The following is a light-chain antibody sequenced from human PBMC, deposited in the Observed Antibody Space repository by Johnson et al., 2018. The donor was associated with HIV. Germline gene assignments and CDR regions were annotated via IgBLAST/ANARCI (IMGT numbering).Light chain of an antibody. V-gene: IGLV1-51*02. J-gene: IGLJ1*01. CDR1: SSNIENNY. CDR3: GTWDSSLSAYV. Sequence: QSVLTQPPSVSATPGQKVTISCSGSSSNIENNYVSWYQQLPETAPKLLIYENNKLPSGIPDRFSGSKSGTSATLGVTGLQTGDEADYFCGTWDSSLSAYVFGTGTKVTVL. CDR2: ENN.